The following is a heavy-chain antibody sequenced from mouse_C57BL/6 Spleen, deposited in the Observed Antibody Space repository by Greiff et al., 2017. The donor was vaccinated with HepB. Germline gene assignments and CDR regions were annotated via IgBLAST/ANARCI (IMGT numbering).Heavy chain of an antibody. Sequence: QVQLQQSGAELAKPGASVKLFCKASGYTFTSYWMHGVKQRPGPGLEWIGYINPSSGYTKYNQKLTDKATLTADKSSSTAYMQLSSLTYEESAVYYCARMDGYCFAYWGQEALVTVSA. CDR1: GYTFTSYW. CDR3: ARMDGYCFAY. J-gene: IGHJ3*01. D-gene: IGHD2-3*01. V-gene: IGHV1-7*01. CDR2: INPSSGYT.